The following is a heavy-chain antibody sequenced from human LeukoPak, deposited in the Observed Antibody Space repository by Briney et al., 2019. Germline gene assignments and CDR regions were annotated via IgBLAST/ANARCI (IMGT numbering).Heavy chain of an antibody. Sequence: GSLRLSCAAFGFTFDDYTMHWVRQVPGKGPEWVSLITWDGTAASYVDSVRGRFTISKDSSKNTLYLQMNTLRAEDTAVYYCAKTLDWSYFDYWGQGTLVTVSS. CDR3: AKTLDWSYFDY. CDR2: ITWDGTAA. D-gene: IGHD1-1*01. V-gene: IGHV3-43*01. CDR1: GFTFDDYT. J-gene: IGHJ4*02.